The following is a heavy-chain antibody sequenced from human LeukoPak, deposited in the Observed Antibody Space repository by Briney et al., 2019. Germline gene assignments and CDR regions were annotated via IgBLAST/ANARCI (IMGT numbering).Heavy chain of an antibody. CDR3: AREWALSGTGSIGCPY. V-gene: IGHV1-46*01. Sequence: ASVKVSCKASGYTFTSNYMHWVRQAPGQGLEWMGVIAPSSGTTSYAQKFQGRVTMTRDTSTSTLYMELSSLTSEDTAVYYCAREWALSGTGSIGCPYWGQGTLVTVSS. CDR1: GYTFTSNY. CDR2: IAPSSGTT. J-gene: IGHJ4*02. D-gene: IGHD3-10*01.